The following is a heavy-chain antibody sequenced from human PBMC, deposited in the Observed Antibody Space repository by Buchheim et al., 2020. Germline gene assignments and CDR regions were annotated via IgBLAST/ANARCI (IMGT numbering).Heavy chain of an antibody. Sequence: QVQLQESGPGLVKPSQTLSLTCTVSGGSISSGDYYWGWIRQHPGKGLECIGYIYNSGSTYCNPSLTSRVTISVDTSKNQFSLNLNSVTAADTAVYYCARVPTYYDVPEYFQEWGQGTL. CDR1: GGSISSGDYY. CDR3: ARVPTYYDVPEYFQE. J-gene: IGHJ1*01. D-gene: IGHD3-16*01. V-gene: IGHV4-30-4*01. CDR2: IYNSGST.